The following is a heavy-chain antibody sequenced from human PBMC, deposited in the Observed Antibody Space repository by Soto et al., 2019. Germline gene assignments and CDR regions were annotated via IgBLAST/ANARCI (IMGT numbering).Heavy chain of an antibody. CDR1: GFSLSASGVG. Sequence: QITLKESGPTLVKPTQTLTLTCTFSGFSLSASGVGVAWIRQPPGKALEWLALIFWNDDKFYTSSLWNRLTITKDTSKNPVILTLTNMEPEDAATYYCPHRVIGPAAPQIDSWGPGTLVTVSS. CDR3: PHRVIGPAAPQIDS. V-gene: IGHV2-5*01. J-gene: IGHJ4*02. D-gene: IGHD6-6*01. CDR2: IFWNDDK.